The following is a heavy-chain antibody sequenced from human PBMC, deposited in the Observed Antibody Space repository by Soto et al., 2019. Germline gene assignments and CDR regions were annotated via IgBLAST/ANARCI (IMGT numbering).Heavy chain of an antibody. CDR2: ISAHNGNT. V-gene: IGHV1-18*01. CDR1: GYTFTSYG. D-gene: IGHD1-1*01. Sequence: QVHLVQSGAEVKKPGASVKVSCKASGYTFTSYGITWVRQAPGQGLEWMGWISAHNGNTDYAQKLQGRVIVTRDTSTSAAYRGLRSLRSDEKAVYYCARGRYGDYWGQGALVTVSS. CDR3: ARGRYGDY. J-gene: IGHJ4*02.